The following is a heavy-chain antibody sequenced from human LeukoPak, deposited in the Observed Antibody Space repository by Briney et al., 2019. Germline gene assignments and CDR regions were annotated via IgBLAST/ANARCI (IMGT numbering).Heavy chain of an antibody. Sequence: GGSLRLSCAASGFTFSSYWMSWVRQAPGKGLEWVANIKQDGSEKYYVDSVKGRFTISRDSAKNSLYLQMNSLRAEDTAVYYCARDFKLLAFDYWGQGTLVTVSS. D-gene: IGHD2-15*01. CDR3: ARDFKLLAFDY. J-gene: IGHJ4*02. CDR1: GFTFSSYW. CDR2: IKQDGSEK. V-gene: IGHV3-7*04.